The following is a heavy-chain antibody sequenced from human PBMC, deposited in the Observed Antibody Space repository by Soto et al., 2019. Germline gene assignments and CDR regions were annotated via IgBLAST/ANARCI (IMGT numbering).Heavy chain of an antibody. J-gene: IGHJ3*02. CDR3: ARDLNYGVSTVYYDVFDT. V-gene: IGHV3-7*01. Sequence: VQLVESGGGLVQPGGSLRLSCLASGFTFSTSWLTWVRQAPGKGLEWVANMQGDGSTENYVDAVKGRFTISRDNAKNSLFLQMNSLRDEDTALYYCARDLNYGVSTVYYDVFDTWGQGTMVTVSP. CDR2: MQGDGSTE. D-gene: IGHD4-17*01. CDR1: GFTFSTSW.